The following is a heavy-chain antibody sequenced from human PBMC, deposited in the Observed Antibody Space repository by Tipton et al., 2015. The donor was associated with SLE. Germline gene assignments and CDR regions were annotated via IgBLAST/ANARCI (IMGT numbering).Heavy chain of an antibody. CDR1: GFSFSRSW. CDR3: TRGASGWDY. CDR2: IKQDGTEE. Sequence: SLRLSCVASGFSFSRSWMSWVRQAPGKGLEWVANIKQDGTEEYYVDSVKGRFTISRDNAKNTLHLQMNSLRVGDTAVYYCTRGASGWDYWGQGTLVTVSS. V-gene: IGHV3-7*01. D-gene: IGHD6-25*01. J-gene: IGHJ4*02.